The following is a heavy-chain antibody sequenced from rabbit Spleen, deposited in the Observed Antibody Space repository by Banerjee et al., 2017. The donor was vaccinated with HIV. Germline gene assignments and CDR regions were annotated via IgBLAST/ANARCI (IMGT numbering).Heavy chain of an antibody. V-gene: IGHV1S45*01. D-gene: IGHD2-1*01. Sequence: QEQLLESGGGLVKPEGSLKLSCTASGFSFSNKAVMCWVRQAPGKGLEWIACINADTGKAVYASWAKGRFTFSKTSSTTVTLQMTSLTAADTATYFCATYVDYDGDFNLWGQGTLVTVS. CDR2: INADTGKA. CDR1: GFSFSNKAV. J-gene: IGHJ4*01. CDR3: ATYVDYDGDFNL.